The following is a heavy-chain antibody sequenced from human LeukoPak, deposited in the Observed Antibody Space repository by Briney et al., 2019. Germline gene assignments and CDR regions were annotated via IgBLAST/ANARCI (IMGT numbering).Heavy chain of an antibody. CDR3: ARLYSGYAYFDY. D-gene: IGHD5-12*01. CDR2: IYYSGST. J-gene: IGHJ4*02. V-gene: IGHV4-39*01. Sequence: SETLSLTCTVSGGSISSSSYYWGWIRQPPGKGLEWIGSIYYSGSTYYNPSLKSRVTISVDTSKNQFSLKLSSVTAADTAVYYCARLYSGYAYFDYWGQGTLVTVSS. CDR1: GGSISSSSYY.